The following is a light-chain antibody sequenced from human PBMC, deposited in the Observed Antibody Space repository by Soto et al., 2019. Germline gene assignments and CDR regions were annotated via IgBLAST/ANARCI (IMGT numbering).Light chain of an antibody. CDR3: CSYAGSSTWV. CDR1: SSDVGSYNL. CDR2: EGS. Sequence: QSALTQPASVSGSPGQSITISCTGTSSDVGSYNLVSWYQQHPGKAPKLMIYEGSKRPSGVSNRFSGSKSGNTASLTISGLQAEDEADYYCCSYAGSSTWVLGGG. V-gene: IGLV2-23*01. J-gene: IGLJ3*02.